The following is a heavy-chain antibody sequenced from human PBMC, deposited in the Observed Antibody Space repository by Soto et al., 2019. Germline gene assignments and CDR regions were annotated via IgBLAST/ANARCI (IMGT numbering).Heavy chain of an antibody. V-gene: IGHV4-61*01. CDR3: ARVRSSGYYGLLDY. J-gene: IGHJ4*02. CDR2: IYYSGST. CDR1: GGSVSNSSFY. D-gene: IGHD3-22*01. Sequence: SETLSLTCAVSGGSVSNSSFYWSWIRQPPGERLEWIGNIYYSGSTNYNPSLKSRVTISVHTSKNQFSLKLTSVAAADTAVYYCARVRSSGYYGLLDYWGQGTLVTVSS.